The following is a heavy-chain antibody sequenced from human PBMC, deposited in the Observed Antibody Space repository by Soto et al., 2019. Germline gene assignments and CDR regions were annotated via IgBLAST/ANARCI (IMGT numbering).Heavy chain of an antibody. D-gene: IGHD1-1*01. CDR2: IIPILGIA. CDR1: GGTFSSYT. Sequence: QVQLVQSGAEVKKPGSSVKVSCKASGGTFSSYTISWVRQAPGQGLEWMGRIIPILGIANYAQKFQCRVTITADKSTSTAYMELSSLRSEDTAVYYCARAAGTPKPTRAFDIWGQGTMVTVSS. J-gene: IGHJ3*02. CDR3: ARAAGTPKPTRAFDI. V-gene: IGHV1-69*02.